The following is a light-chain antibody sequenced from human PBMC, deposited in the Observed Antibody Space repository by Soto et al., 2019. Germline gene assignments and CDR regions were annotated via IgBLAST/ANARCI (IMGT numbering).Light chain of an antibody. CDR2: GAF. CDR3: HQYGNSPRT. V-gene: IGKV3-20*01. J-gene: IGKJ2*01. CDR1: EPIGNNY. Sequence: EVVLTQSPGALSLSPGEGATLSCRASEPIGNNYLAWYQQQKPGQAPRLLIFGAFYRATGIPDRFSGSVSGTDFTLTISKLKTEDFAVYYCHQYGNSPRTFGQGTKLE.